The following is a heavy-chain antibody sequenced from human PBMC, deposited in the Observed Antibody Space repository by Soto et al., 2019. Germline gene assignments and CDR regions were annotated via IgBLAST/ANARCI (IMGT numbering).Heavy chain of an antibody. J-gene: IGHJ5*02. CDR1: GYTFTSYH. CDR3: ARLKPQWFGESFEKLNWFDP. CDR2: MNPNSGNT. Sequence: KRSCKAFGYTFTSYHINGLLQATEQGREGMGWMNPNSGNTGHAQNFQGRVTMTRNTTISTAYMELSSLRSEDTAVYYCARLKPQWFGESFEKLNWFDPWGQGTLVTVSP. D-gene: IGHD3-10*01. V-gene: IGHV1-8*01.